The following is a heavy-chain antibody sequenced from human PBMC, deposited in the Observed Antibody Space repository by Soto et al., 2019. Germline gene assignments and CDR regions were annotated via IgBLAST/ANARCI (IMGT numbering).Heavy chain of an antibody. V-gene: IGHV6-1*01. Sequence: SQTLSLTCAISGDSLFSNSAAWNWIRQSPSRGLEWLGRTYYRSKWYNDYAVSVRGRTTINPDTSKNQFSLQLNSVTAEDTAVYYCARGRGSPRGDWLDPWGQGILVTVSS. CDR3: ARGRGSPRGDWLDP. CDR1: GDSLFSNSAA. CDR2: TYYRSKWYN. D-gene: IGHD1-26*01. J-gene: IGHJ5*02.